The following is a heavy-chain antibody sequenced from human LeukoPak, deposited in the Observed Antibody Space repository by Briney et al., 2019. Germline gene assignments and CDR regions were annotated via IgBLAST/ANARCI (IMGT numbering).Heavy chain of an antibody. Sequence: GGSLRLSCAASGFTFSSYAMHWVRQAPGKGLEGVAVISYDGSNKYYADSVKGRFTISRDNSKNTLYLQMNSLRAEDTAVYYCARRAAVIAGPGAFDIWGQGTMVTVSS. V-gene: IGHV3-30-3*01. D-gene: IGHD6-13*01. J-gene: IGHJ3*02. CDR3: ARRAAVIAGPGAFDI. CDR1: GFTFSSYA. CDR2: ISYDGSNK.